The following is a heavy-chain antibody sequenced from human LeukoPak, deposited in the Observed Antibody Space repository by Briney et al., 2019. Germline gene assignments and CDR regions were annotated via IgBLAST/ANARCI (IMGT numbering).Heavy chain of an antibody. J-gene: IGHJ5*02. V-gene: IGHV1-18*01. CDR1: GYTFTSYG. CDR3: AREXRXDYXWGSYRSNWFDP. Sequence: ASVKVSCKASGYTFTSYGISWVRQAPGQGLEWMGWISAYNGNTNYAQKLQGRVTMTTDTSTSKAYMELRSLRSDDPAVYYCAREXRXDYXWGSYRSNWFDPWGQGXLVTVXS. D-gene: IGHD3-16*02. CDR2: ISAYNGNT.